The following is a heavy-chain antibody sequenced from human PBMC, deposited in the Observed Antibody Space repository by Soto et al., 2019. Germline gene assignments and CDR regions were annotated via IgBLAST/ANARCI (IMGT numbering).Heavy chain of an antibody. V-gene: IGHV2-5*01. J-gene: IGHJ4*02. Sequence: SGPTLVNPTQTLTLTCTFSGFSLSSIGVAVGWIRQPPGKALEWLALLYWNDDRRYSPSLKSRLTITKDTSKNQVVLTMTNMDPEDTATYYCAHSASLPCCYYFDSWGQGTLVTVSS. CDR1: GFSLSSIGVA. CDR3: AHSASLPCCYYFDS. CDR2: LYWNDDR. D-gene: IGHD1-1*01.